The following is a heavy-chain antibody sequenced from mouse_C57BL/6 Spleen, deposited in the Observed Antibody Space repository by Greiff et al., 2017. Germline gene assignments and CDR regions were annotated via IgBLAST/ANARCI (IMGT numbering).Heavy chain of an antibody. CDR1: GYTFTDYE. Sequence: VQLQQSGAELVRPGASVTLSCKASGYTFTDYEMHWVKQTPVHGLEWIGAIDPETGGTAYNQKFKGKAILTADKSSSTAYMELRSLTSADSAVYYCTRNPSYDGYYEGFAYWGQGTLVTVSA. V-gene: IGHV1-15*01. CDR3: TRNPSYDGYYEGFAY. J-gene: IGHJ3*01. CDR2: IDPETGGT. D-gene: IGHD2-3*01.